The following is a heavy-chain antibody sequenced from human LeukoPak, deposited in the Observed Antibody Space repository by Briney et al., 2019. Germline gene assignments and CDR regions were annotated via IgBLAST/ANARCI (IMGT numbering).Heavy chain of an antibody. V-gene: IGHV1-18*01. J-gene: IGHJ4*02. CDR1: GYTFTSYG. Sequence: ASVKLSCKASGYTFTSYGISWVRQAPGQGLEWMGWISAYNGNTNYAEKLQGRVTMTTDTSTSTAYMELRSLRADDTAVYYCARVDRRAEIDFWGQGTLVIVSA. D-gene: IGHD1-14*01. CDR3: ARVDRRAEIDF. CDR2: ISAYNGNT.